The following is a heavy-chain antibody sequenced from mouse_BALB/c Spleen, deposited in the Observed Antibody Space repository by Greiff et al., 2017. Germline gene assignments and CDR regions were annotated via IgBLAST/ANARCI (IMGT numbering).Heavy chain of an antibody. Sequence: EVKLQQSGAELVKPGASVKLSCTASGFNIKDTYMHWVKQRPEQGLEWIGRIDPANGNTKYDPKFQGKATITADTSSNTAYLQLSSLTSEDTAVYYCARDGYDVEYFDVWGAGTTVTVSS. CDR1: GFNIKDTY. J-gene: IGHJ1*01. D-gene: IGHD2-2*01. CDR2: IDPANGNT. V-gene: IGHV14-3*02. CDR3: ARDGYDVEYFDV.